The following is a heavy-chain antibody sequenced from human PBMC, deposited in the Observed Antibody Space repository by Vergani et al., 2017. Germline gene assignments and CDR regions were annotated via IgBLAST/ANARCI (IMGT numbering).Heavy chain of an antibody. V-gene: IGHV1-2*02. CDR2: INPNSGGT. CDR3: ARVGTSSNRDYFDY. D-gene: IGHD2-2*01. J-gene: IGHJ4*02. CDR1: GYTFTDYF. Sequence: QVQLVQSGAEVKKPGASVKVSCKASGYTFTDYFMHWVLQAPGQGLEWMGWINPNSGGTNYAQKFQGRVTMTRDTSISTAYMELSNLRSDDTAVYYCARVGTSSNRDYFDYWDQATLVAVSS.